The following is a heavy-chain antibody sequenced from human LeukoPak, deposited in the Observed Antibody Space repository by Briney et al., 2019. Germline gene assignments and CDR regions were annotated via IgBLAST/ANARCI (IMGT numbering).Heavy chain of an antibody. Sequence: SETLSLTCTVSGGSINTYYWSWIRQPPGKGLEWIGNIYYNGSTNYNPSLKSRVTISVDTSKNQFSLKLSSVTAADTAVYYCARGELELDYWGQGTLVTVSS. CDR3: ARGELELDY. CDR1: GGSINTYY. V-gene: IGHV4-59*12. D-gene: IGHD1-1*01. CDR2: IYYNGST. J-gene: IGHJ4*02.